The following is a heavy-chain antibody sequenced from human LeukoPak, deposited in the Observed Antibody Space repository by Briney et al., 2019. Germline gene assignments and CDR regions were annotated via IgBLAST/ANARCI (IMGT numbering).Heavy chain of an antibody. CDR3: AKDRSQNWSGYSAGAFDL. CDR1: GITFDDYA. CDR2: ISWNSGSI. Sequence: GRSLRLSCAASGITFDDYAMHWVRQVPGKGLEWVSGISWNSGSIGYAESVRGRFTISRDNAKNSLDLEMKSLRPEDMAFYYCAKDRSQNWSGYSAGAFDLWGQGTMVTVSS. V-gene: IGHV3-9*03. D-gene: IGHD3-3*01. J-gene: IGHJ3*01.